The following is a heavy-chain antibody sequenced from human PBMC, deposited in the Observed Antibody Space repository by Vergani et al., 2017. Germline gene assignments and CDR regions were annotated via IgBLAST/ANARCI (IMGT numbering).Heavy chain of an antibody. D-gene: IGHD2-15*01. CDR3: AKEGGDIVVVVAAQVSGDFDY. J-gene: IGHJ4*02. CDR1: GFTFSSYA. CDR2: ISGSGGST. Sequence: EVQLVESGGGLVQPGGSLRLSCAASGFTFSSYAMSWVRQAPGKGLEWVSAISGSGGSTYYADSVKGRFTISRDNSKNTLYLQMNSLRAEDTAVYYCAKEGGDIVVVVAAQVSGDFDYWGQGTLVTVSS. V-gene: IGHV3-23*04.